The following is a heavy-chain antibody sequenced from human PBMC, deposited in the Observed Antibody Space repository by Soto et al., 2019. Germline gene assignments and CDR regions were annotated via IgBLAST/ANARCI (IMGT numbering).Heavy chain of an antibody. CDR3: ARDDTDYDILTGYSIQRTGNWFDP. CDR2: ISAYNGIA. CDR1: GYTFTSYG. J-gene: IGHJ5*02. D-gene: IGHD3-9*01. Sequence: ASVKVSCKASGYTFTSYGITWVRQAPGQGLEWMGWISAYNGIANYAQKFQGRVTITADKSTSTAYMELSSLRSEDTAVYYCARDDTDYDILTGYSIQRTGNWFDPWGQGTLVTVSS. V-gene: IGHV1-18*01.